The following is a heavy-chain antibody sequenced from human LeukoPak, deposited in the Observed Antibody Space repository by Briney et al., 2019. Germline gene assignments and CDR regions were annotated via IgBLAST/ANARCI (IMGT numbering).Heavy chain of an antibody. CDR2: ISGSGGST. V-gene: IGHV3-23*01. CDR3: AKLVVAATLSDGWFDP. D-gene: IGHD2-15*01. Sequence: GGSLRLSCAASGFTFSSYAMSRVRQAPGKGLEWVSAISGSGGSTYYADSVKGRFTISRDNSKNTLYLQMNSLRAEDTAVYYCAKLVVAATLSDGWFDPWGQGTLVTVSS. CDR1: GFTFSSYA. J-gene: IGHJ5*02.